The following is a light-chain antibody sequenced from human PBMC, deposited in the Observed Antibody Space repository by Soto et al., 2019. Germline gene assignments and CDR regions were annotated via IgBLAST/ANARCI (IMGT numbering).Light chain of an antibody. J-gene: IGLJ3*02. CDR1: SSDVGGYDY. V-gene: IGLV2-14*01. CDR2: EGS. CDR3: RSYTSTNTRV. Sequence: QSALTQPASVSGPPGQSITISCSGSSSDVGGYDYVSWYQQHPGKAPKLIIYEGSNRPSGVSNRFSGSKSGNTASLTISGLQAEDEADYYCRSYTSTNTRVFGGGTKVTV.